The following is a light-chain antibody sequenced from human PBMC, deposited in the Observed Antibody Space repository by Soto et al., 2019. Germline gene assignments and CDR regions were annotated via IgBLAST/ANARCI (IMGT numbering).Light chain of an antibody. CDR3: AAWDDSLSGYV. J-gene: IGLJ1*01. Sequence: QSVLTQPPSAPGTPGQSVTISCSGSSSNIGSDYVYWYQQFPGTAPKLLIYRNNQRPSGVPDRFSGSKSGTSASLAISGLRSEDEADYYCAAWDDSLSGYVFGTGTKVTVL. CDR1: SSNIGSDY. V-gene: IGLV1-47*01. CDR2: RNN.